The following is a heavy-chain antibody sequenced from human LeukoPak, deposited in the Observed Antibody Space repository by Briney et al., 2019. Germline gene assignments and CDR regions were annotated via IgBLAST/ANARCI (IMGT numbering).Heavy chain of an antibody. CDR2: IIPIFGTA. V-gene: IGHV1-69*13. J-gene: IGHJ6*02. CDR3: ARPPDIGVGYYGMDV. D-gene: IGHD2-15*01. CDR1: GGTFSSYA. Sequence: PVKVSCKASGGTFSSYAISWVRQAPGQGLEWMGGIIPIFGTANYAQKFQGRVTITADESTSTAYMELSSLRSEDTAVYYCARPPDIGVGYYGMDVWGQGTTVTVSS.